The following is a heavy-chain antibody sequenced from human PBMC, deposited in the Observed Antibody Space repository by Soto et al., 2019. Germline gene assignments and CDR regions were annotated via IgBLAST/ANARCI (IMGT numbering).Heavy chain of an antibody. CDR1: GYTFTSYY. CDR3: ARVVDYYDPYYYYGMDV. J-gene: IGHJ6*02. CDR2: IRPSGGST. D-gene: IGHD3-22*01. Sequence: ASVKVSCKASGYTFTSYYMHWVRQAPGQGLEWMGIIRPSGGSTTYAQKFQGRVTMTRDTSTSTVYMELNSLRAEDTAVYYCARVVDYYDPYYYYGMDVWGQGTTVTVSS. V-gene: IGHV1-46*01.